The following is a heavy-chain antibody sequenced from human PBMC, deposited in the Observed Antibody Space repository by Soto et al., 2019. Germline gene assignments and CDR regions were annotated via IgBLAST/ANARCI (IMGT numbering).Heavy chain of an antibody. D-gene: IGHD3-3*01. CDR1: GGSISSYY. CDR3: ARHPDFWSGYPSHGFDY. J-gene: IGHJ4*02. CDR2: IYYSGST. Sequence: SETLSLTCTVSGGSISSYYWSWIRQPPGKGLEWIGYIYYSGSTNYNPSLKSRVTISVDTSKNQFSLKLSSVTAADTAVYYCARHPDFWSGYPSHGFDYWGQGTLVTVSS. V-gene: IGHV4-59*08.